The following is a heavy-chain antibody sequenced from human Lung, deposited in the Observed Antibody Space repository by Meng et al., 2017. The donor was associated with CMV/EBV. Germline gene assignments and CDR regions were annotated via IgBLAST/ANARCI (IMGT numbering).Heavy chain of an antibody. D-gene: IGHD6-6*01. J-gene: IGHJ6*02. CDR1: GFXFSSYW. CDR3: ARDSKISSGSSSYYYYYGMDV. Sequence: GGSXRLXCAASGFXFSSYWLSWVRQAPGKGLEWVANIKQDGSEKYYVDSVKGRFTISRDNAKNSLYLQMNSLRAEDTAVYYCARDSKISSGSSSYYYYYGMDVXGQGXTVTVSS. CDR2: IKQDGSEK. V-gene: IGHV3-7*01.